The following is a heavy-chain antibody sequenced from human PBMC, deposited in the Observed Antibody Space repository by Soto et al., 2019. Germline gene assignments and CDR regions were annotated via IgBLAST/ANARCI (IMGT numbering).Heavy chain of an antibody. D-gene: IGHD4-17*01. V-gene: IGHV3-48*02. J-gene: IGHJ3*02. CDR3: ASLTNTRNSDAFDI. CDR1: GFTFSSYS. CDR2: ISSSSSTI. Sequence: EVQLVESGGGLVQPGGSLRLSCAASGFTFSSYSMNWVRQAPGKGLEWVSYISSSSSTIYYADSVKGRFTISRDNAKNSLYLQINSLRDEDPAVYYRASLTNTRNSDAFDIWGQGTMVTVSS.